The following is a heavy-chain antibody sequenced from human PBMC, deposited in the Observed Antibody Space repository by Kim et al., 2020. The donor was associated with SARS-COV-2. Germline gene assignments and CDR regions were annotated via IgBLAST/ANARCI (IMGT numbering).Heavy chain of an antibody. V-gene: IGHV4-59*01. D-gene: IGHD3-16*02. CDR1: GGSISSYY. J-gene: IGHJ3*02. CDR3: AREKGAFYDYVWGSYRYKDAFDI. CDR2: IYYSGST. Sequence: SETLSLTCTVSGGSISSYYWSWIRQPPGKGLEWIGYIYYSGSTNYNPSLKSRVTISVDTSKNQFSLKLSSVTAADTAVYYCAREKGAFYDYVWGSYRYKDAFDIWGQGTMVTVSS.